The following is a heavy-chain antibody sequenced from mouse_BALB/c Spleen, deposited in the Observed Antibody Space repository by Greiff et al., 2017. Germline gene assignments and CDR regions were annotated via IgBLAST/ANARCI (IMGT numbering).Heavy chain of an antibody. Sequence: EVKLQESGPGLVKPSQSLSLTCTVTGYSITSDYAWNWIRQFPGNKLEWMGYISYSGSTSYNPSLKSRISITRDTSKNQFFLQLNSVTTEDTATYYCARWRDYDAFAYWGQGTLVTVSA. CDR1: GYSITSDYA. J-gene: IGHJ3*01. CDR2: ISYSGST. V-gene: IGHV3-2*02. D-gene: IGHD2-4*01. CDR3: ARWRDYDAFAY.